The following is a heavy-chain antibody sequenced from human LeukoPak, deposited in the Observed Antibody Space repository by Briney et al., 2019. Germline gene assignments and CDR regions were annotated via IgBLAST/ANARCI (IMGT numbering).Heavy chain of an antibody. V-gene: IGHV6-1*01. CDR3: ARDRWGYDILTGYYGEIDY. CDR2: AYYRSKWYN. Sequence: SQTLSLTCAISGDSVSSNNAAWNWIRQSPSRGLEWLGRAYYRSKWYNDYAVSVKSRITINPDTSKNQFSLQLNSVTPEDTAVYYCARDRWGYDILTGYYGEIDYWGQGTLVTVSS. J-gene: IGHJ4*02. CDR1: GDSVSSNNAA. D-gene: IGHD3-9*01.